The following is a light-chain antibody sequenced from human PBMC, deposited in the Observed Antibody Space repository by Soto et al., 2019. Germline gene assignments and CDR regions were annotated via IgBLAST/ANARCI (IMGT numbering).Light chain of an antibody. CDR2: EVS. J-gene: IGLJ1*01. CDR1: SSDVGGYNY. V-gene: IGLV2-14*01. CDR3: SSFTSAYTFV. Sequence: QSVLTQPASVSGSAGQSIAISCTGTSSDVGGYNYVSWYQQHPGKAPKLLLSEVSKRPSGVSDRFSGSKSGNTASLTISGLHTQDEADYYCSSFTSAYTFVFATGTKVTVL.